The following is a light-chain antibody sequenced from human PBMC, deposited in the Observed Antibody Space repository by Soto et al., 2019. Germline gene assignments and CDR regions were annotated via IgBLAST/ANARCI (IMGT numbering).Light chain of an antibody. Sequence: ETMMTQSPDTLSASLGERATLSCRASQSLRSSLAWYQQKPGQAPRLLIYSTSTRAAGIPDRFTGRGSGTHFTLAISRLEPEDFAVYYCHQFGDSPYTFGLGTRLEIK. V-gene: IGKV3-20*01. CDR2: STS. CDR3: HQFGDSPYT. J-gene: IGKJ5*01. CDR1: QSLRSSL.